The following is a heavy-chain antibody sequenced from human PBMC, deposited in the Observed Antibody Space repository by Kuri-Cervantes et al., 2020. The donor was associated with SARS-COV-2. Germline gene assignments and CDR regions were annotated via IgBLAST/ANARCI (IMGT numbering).Heavy chain of an antibody. CDR3: ARGYSSDQRYGMDV. V-gene: IGHV3-11*04. CDR2: ISGSGGST. CDR1: GGSFSGYY. J-gene: IGHJ6*02. D-gene: IGHD6-19*01. Sequence: LSLTCAVYGGSFSGYYWSWIRQTPGKGLEWVSAISGSGGSTYYADSVKGRFTISRDNAKNSLFLQMNSLRAEDTAVYFCARGYSSDQRYGMDVWGQGTTVTVSS.